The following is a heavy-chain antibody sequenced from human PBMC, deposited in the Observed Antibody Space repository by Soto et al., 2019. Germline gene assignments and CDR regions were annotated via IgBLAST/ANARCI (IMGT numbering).Heavy chain of an antibody. CDR1: GGSISRYY. D-gene: IGHD5-12*01. V-gene: IGHV4-59*01. J-gene: IGHJ4*02. Sequence: PSETLSLTCTVSGGSISRYYWSWIRQPPGKGLEWIGYIYYSGSTNYNPSLKSRVTISVDTSKNQFSLKLSSVTAADTAVYYCARGGAATIAASEHDXWGQGTLVTVSS. CDR3: ARGGAATIAASEHDX. CDR2: IYYSGST.